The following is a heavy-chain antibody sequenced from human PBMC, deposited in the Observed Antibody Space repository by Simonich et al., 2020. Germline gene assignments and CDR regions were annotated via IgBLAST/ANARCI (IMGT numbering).Heavy chain of an antibody. CDR1: GFTFSGSA. J-gene: IGHJ4*02. CDR2: IRSKANSDAT. Sequence: EVQLVESGGGLVQPGGSLKLSCAASGFTFSGSAMHWVRQASGKGLEWVGRIRSKANSDATAYAASVKGRFTISRDDSKNTAYLQMNSLKTEDTAVYYCTRFDYYGSGSYYFDYCGQGTLVTVSS. V-gene: IGHV3-73*02. CDR3: TRFDYYGSGSYYFDY. D-gene: IGHD3-10*01.